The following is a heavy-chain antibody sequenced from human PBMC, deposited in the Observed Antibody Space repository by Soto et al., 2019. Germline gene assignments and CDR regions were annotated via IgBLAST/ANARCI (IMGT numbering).Heavy chain of an antibody. CDR1: GDSISGSQW. CDR2: ISHTGTT. Sequence: SETLSLTCAVSGDSISGSQWWSWVRLPPGKGLEWIGEISHTGTTNYNPSLKSRVTMSVDTSKNQFSLKLSSVTAADTAVYYCARDWGYAISNWFDSWGQGSLVTVSS. V-gene: IGHV4-4*02. J-gene: IGHJ5*01. CDR3: ARDWGYAISNWFDS. D-gene: IGHD2-8*01.